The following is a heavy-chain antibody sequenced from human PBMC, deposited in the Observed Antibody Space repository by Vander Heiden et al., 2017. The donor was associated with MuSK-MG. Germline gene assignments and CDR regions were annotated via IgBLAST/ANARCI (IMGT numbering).Heavy chain of an antibody. Sequence: QVQLVQSGAEVKKPGSSVKVSCKASGGTFSSYAISWVRQAPGQGLEWMGGIIPILGIANYAQKFQGRVTITADKSTSTAYMELSSLRSEDTAVYYCARDPERLYYYGSGSSDSQNYYYYYMDVWGKGTTVTVSS. J-gene: IGHJ6*03. CDR2: IIPILGIA. CDR1: GGTFSSYA. D-gene: IGHD3-10*01. CDR3: ARDPERLYYYGSGSSDSQNYYYYYMDV. V-gene: IGHV1-69*10.